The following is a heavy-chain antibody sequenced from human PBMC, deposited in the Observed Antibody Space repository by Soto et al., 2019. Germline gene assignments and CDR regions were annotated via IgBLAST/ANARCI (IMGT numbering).Heavy chain of an antibody. D-gene: IGHD3-22*01. V-gene: IGHV1-46*01. Sequence: QVQLSQFGAEVTKHGASVKVSCKASGYSFTHFHIHWVRQAPGQGLEWMGMIDHSGGITRDAQRLQGRITMTRDASTRTGYIELRRLTSEDTAVYYGARDVISHDNYATSRYYFDHWGQGTMVTVYS. J-gene: IGHJ4*02. CDR3: ARDVISHDNYATSRYYFDH. CDR2: IDHSGGIT. CDR1: GYSFTHFH.